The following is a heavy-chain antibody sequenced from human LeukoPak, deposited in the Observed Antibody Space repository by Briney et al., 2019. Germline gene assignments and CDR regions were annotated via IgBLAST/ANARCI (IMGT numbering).Heavy chain of an antibody. CDR2: IKSKTDGGTT. V-gene: IGHV3-15*07. J-gene: IGHJ4*02. CDR3: TTATYCGGDCYSAFDY. D-gene: IGHD2-21*02. Sequence: GGSLRLSCAASGFTFSNAWMNWVRQAPGKGLEWVGRIKSKTDGGTTDYAAPVEGRFTISRDDSKNTLYLQMNSLKTEDTAVYYCTTATYCGGDCYSAFDYWGQGTLVTVSS. CDR1: GFTFSNAW.